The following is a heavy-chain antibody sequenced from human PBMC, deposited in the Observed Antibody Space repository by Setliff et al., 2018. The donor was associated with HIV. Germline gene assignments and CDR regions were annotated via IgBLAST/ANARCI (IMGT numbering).Heavy chain of an antibody. CDR1: GGTFSSYT. CDR3: VRGVQSPPHYSYYYMDV. V-gene: IGHV1-69*02. J-gene: IGHJ6*03. D-gene: IGHD3-3*01. CDR2: IIPILGVA. Sequence: SVKVSCKASGGTFSSYTISWVRQAPGQGLDWMGRIIPILGVANYAQRFQGKVTITADKSTSTAYMELTSLRFDDTAMYYCVRGVQSPPHYSYYYMDVWGEGTMVTV.